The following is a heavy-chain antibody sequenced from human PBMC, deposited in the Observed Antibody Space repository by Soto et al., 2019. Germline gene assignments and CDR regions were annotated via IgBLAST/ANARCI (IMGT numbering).Heavy chain of an antibody. J-gene: IGHJ5*02. CDR1: GYTFTNND. CDR2: MNPGSGDT. V-gene: IGHV1-8*01. CDR3: ARLESFGSLNWVDP. Sequence: ASVNVSCKASGYTFTNNDVSWVRPATGQGLEWMGWMNPGSGDTVYAQKFQGRVTMTRDISIATAYMELNSLTSEDTAIYYCARLESFGSLNWVDPWGQGTLVTVSS. D-gene: IGHD5-18*01.